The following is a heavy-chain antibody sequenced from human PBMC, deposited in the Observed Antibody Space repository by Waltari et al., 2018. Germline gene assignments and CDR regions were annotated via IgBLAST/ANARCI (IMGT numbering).Heavy chain of an antibody. CDR2: LHNSGTS. V-gene: IGHV4-4*07. Sequence: QVQLQESGPGLVKPSETLSLTCTVSGGSISSYFWNWIRQPAGKGLEWIGRLHNSGTSNYNPSLESRITMSLDTSKNQFSLKLSSVTAEDTAIYYCAKDRHILVVIVSVDTFHIWGQGTMVTVSS. D-gene: IGHD2-21*01. CDR1: GGSISSYF. J-gene: IGHJ3*02. CDR3: AKDRHILVVIVSVDTFHI.